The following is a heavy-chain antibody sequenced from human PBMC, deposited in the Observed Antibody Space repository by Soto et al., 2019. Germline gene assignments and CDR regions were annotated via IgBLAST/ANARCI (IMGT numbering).Heavy chain of an antibody. V-gene: IGHV4-59*01. Sequence: PSETLSLTCTVSGGSISSYYWSWIRQPPGKGLEWIGYIYYSGSTNYNPSLKSRVTISVDTSKNQFSLKLSSVTAADTAVYYCAREGSQLASSGAFDYWGQGTLVTVSS. D-gene: IGHD6-6*01. CDR1: GGSISSYY. CDR2: IYYSGST. CDR3: AREGSQLASSGAFDY. J-gene: IGHJ4*02.